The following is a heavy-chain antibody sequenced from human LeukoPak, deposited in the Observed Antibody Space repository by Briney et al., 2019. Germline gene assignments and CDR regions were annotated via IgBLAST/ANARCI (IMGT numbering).Heavy chain of an antibody. J-gene: IGHJ3*02. V-gene: IGHV4-4*07. CDR3: ARSTRQGAFDI. Sequence: SETLALTCTVSGGSISSYYWSWIRQPAGKGLEWIGRIHTSGSTNYNPSLKSRATMSVDTSKNQFSLKLSSVTAADTAVYYCARSTRQGAFDIWGQGTMVTVSS. CDR1: GGSISSYY. CDR2: IHTSGST.